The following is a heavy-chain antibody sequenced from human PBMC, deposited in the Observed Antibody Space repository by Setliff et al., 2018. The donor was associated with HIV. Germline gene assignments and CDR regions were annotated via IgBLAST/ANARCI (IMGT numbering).Heavy chain of an antibody. CDR2: IYHAGNT. CDR1: GYSISSGYY. D-gene: IGHD4-17*01. CDR3: ARGTTLNVVPDAFDI. J-gene: IGHJ3*02. V-gene: IGHV4-38-2*02. Sequence: ETLSLTCTVTGYSISSGYYWARIRQPPGKGLEWIGYIYHAGNTYYNPSLKSRVTISVDTSKNQISLRLNSLTAADTAVYYCARGTTLNVVPDAFDIWGQGTMVTVPS.